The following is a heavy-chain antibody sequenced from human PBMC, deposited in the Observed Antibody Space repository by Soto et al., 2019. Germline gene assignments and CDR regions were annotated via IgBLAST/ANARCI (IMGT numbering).Heavy chain of an antibody. V-gene: IGHV3-48*03. J-gene: IGHJ6*02. CDR1: GFTFRNYE. CDR2: ISSSGSTI. Sequence: GGSLRLSCAASGFTFRNYEMNWVRQAPGKGLEWVSYISSSGSTIYYADSVMGRFTISRDNAKSSLYLQMNSLRADDTAVYYCARGWSIVVVVTSVGSGGMDVWGQGTTVTVSS. D-gene: IGHD2-15*01. CDR3: ARGWSIVVVVTSVGSGGMDV.